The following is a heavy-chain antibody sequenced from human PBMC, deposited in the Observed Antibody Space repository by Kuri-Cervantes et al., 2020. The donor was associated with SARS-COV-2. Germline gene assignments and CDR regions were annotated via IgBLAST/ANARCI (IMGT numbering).Heavy chain of an antibody. CDR2: ISGSGGST. J-gene: IGHJ4*02. Sequence: GESLKISCAASGFTFSSYAMSWVRQAPGKGLEWVSAISGSGGSTYCADSVKGRFTISRDNSKNTLYLQMNSLRAEDTAVYYCAKDLGGSGWHPVDYWGQGTLVTVSS. V-gene: IGHV3-23*01. D-gene: IGHD6-19*01. CDR1: GFTFSSYA. CDR3: AKDLGGSGWHPVDY.